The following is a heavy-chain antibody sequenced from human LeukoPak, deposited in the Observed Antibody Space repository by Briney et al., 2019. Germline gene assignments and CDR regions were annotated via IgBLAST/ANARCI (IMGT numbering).Heavy chain of an antibody. D-gene: IGHD6-19*01. CDR1: GFTFSNAW. Sequence: GGSLRLSCAASGFTFSNAWMSWVRQAPGKGLEWVSFISSSSYIYYADSVKGRFTISRDNAKNSLYLQMNSLRAEDTAVYYCARAVAGTGDYWGQGTLVTVSS. J-gene: IGHJ4*02. CDR2: ISSSSYI. V-gene: IGHV3-69-1*01. CDR3: ARAVAGTGDY.